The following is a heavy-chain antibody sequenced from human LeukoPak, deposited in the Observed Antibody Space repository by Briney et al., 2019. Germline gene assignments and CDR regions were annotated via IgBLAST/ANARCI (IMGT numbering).Heavy chain of an antibody. CDR2: ISASNGNT. J-gene: IGHJ4*02. CDR1: GYTFTKYG. D-gene: IGHD2-15*01. V-gene: IGHV1-18*01. Sequence: ASVKVSCKASGYTFTKYGVSWVRQAPGQGLEWMGWISASNGNTNYAQKFQGRITMTTDTSTSTAYMELRSLRSDDTAVYYCARGYCSGGSCSKWDYWGQGTLVTVSS. CDR3: ARGYCSGGSCSKWDY.